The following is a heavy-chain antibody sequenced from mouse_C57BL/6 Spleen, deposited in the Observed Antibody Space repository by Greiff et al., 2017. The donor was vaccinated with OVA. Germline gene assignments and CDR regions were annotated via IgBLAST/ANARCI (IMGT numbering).Heavy chain of an antibody. J-gene: IGHJ4*01. CDR1: GFTFSSYA. CDR2: ISDGGSYT. CDR3: VVVYYGNYNAMDY. D-gene: IGHD2-1*01. Sequence: EVQVVESGGGLVKPGGSLKLSCAASGFTFSSYAMSWVRQTPEKRLEWVATISDGGSYTYYPDNVKGRFTISRANAKNNLYLQMIHLKSEDTAMYYCVVVYYGNYNAMDYWGQGTSVTVSS. V-gene: IGHV5-4*01.